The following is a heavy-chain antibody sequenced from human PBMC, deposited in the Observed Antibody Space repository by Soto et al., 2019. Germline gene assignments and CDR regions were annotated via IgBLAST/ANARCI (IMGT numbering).Heavy chain of an antibody. V-gene: IGHV3-23*01. CDR3: AKSLPSSWYAY. CDR2: ISASGGTT. D-gene: IGHD6-13*01. J-gene: IGHJ4*02. Sequence: GGTLRLSCAASGFTFRSYAMSWVRQAPGKGLEWVSIISASGGTTYYADSVKGRFTISRDVSKNTVSLQMNSLRAEDTAVYYCAKSLPSSWYAYWGQGSPVTVSS. CDR1: GFTFRSYA.